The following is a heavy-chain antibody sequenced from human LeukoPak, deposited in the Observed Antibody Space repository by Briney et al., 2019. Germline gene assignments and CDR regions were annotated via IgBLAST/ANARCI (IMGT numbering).Heavy chain of an antibody. CDR3: ARHRTDQYYFYYMDV. CDR2: VNDSGST. J-gene: IGHJ6*03. V-gene: IGHV4-34*01. CDR1: GGSFSDYY. Sequence: SETLSLTCAVYGGSFSDYYWSWIRQPSGKGLEWIGEVNDSGSTNNNPSLKSRVIMSVDTSKNQFSLKLRSVTPADSAVYYCARHRTDQYYFYYMDVWGKGTTVIVSS. D-gene: IGHD1-1*01.